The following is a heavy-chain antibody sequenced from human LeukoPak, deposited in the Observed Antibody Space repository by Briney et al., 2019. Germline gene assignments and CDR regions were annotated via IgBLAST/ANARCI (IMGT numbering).Heavy chain of an antibody. V-gene: IGHV3-30*02. CDR2: ILYDESRE. Sequence: GGSLRLSCVASGFTFTTYGMHWVRQGPGKGLEWVAFILYDESREFYADSVKGRFTISRDNSENTVYLQMNGLRPEDSAVYYCARPREPEPLRTYFFDYWGQGTLVTVSP. CDR1: GFTFTTYG. CDR3: ARPREPEPLRTYFFDY. J-gene: IGHJ4*02.